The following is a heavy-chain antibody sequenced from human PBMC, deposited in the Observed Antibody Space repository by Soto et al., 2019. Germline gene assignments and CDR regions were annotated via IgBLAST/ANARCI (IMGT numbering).Heavy chain of an antibody. CDR3: AVSCVGCRGFNYCGMDV. CDR2: IDYSGST. Sequence: QVQLQESGPGLVKPSQTLSLTCTVSGASISSGGYYWSWIRQHPGKGLEWIGYIDYSGSTCYNPSLKSRVTISVDTSKNQFSLKLSSVTAAATAVYYCAVSCVGCRGFNYCGMDVWGQGTTVTVSS. V-gene: IGHV4-31*03. CDR1: GASISSGGYY. D-gene: IGHD5-12*01. J-gene: IGHJ6*02.